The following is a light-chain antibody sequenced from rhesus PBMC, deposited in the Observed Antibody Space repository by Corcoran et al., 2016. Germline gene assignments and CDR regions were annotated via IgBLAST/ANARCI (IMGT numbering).Light chain of an antibody. CDR3: QHYYSTPWT. CDR2: EAS. J-gene: IGKJ1*01. V-gene: IGKV1-25*01. Sequence: DIQMTQSPSSLSASVGDRVTITCRASQGITNDLAWYQQKPGETPTLLIYEASSLQSGIPSRFSGSGSGTDFTLTISNLQSEDFATYYCQHYYSTPWTFGQGTKVEIK. CDR1: QGITND.